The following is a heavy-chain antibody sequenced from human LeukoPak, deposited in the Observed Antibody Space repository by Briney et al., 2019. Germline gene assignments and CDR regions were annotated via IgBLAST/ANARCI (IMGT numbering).Heavy chain of an antibody. Sequence: GGSLRLSCAASGFTFSSYSMNWVRQAPGKGLEWVSSISSSSSYIYYADSVKGRFTISRDNAKNSLYLQMNSLRAEDTAVYYCAAPYGYDSSGYYYDYYYGTDVWGQGTTVTVSS. V-gene: IGHV3-21*01. CDR3: AAPYGYDSSGYYYDYYYGTDV. J-gene: IGHJ6*02. CDR1: GFTFSSYS. D-gene: IGHD3-22*01. CDR2: ISSSSSYI.